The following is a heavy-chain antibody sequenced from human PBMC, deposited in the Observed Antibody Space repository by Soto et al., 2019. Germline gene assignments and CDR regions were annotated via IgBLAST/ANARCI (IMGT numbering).Heavy chain of an antibody. CDR1: GYSFTSYW. CDR3: ARPLSYYYYGIDV. J-gene: IGHJ6*02. CDR2: IYPGDSDT. D-gene: IGHD3-16*01. Sequence: GESLKISCKGSGYSFTSYWIGWVRQMPGKGLEWMGIIYPGDSDTKYSPSFQGQVTISADKSISTAYLQWSSLKASDTAMYYCARPLSYYYYGIDVWGQGTTVPVSS. V-gene: IGHV5-51*01.